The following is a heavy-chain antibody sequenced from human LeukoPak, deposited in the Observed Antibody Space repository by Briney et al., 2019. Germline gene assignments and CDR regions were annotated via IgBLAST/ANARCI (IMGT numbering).Heavy chain of an antibody. Sequence: GGSLRLSCAASGITFSNYPMSWVRQTPGKGLEWVSAITNTGGGTYYADSVKGRFTISRDNSKNTLYLQMNSLRAEDTAVYYCASDRGVAAQFNWGQGTLVTVSS. CDR1: GITFSNYP. CDR3: ASDRGVAAQFN. V-gene: IGHV3-23*01. D-gene: IGHD2-15*01. CDR2: ITNTGGGT. J-gene: IGHJ4*02.